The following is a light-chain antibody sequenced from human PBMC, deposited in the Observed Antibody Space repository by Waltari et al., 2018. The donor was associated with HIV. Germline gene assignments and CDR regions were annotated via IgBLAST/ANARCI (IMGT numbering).Light chain of an antibody. J-gene: IGLJ3*02. V-gene: IGLV1-40*01. CDR1: SSNIGAGYD. CDR2: AIN. Sequence: QSVLTQPPSVSGAPGQRVTISCTGSSSNIGAGYDVHWYQQLPGTAPKLFIYAINSRPSGFPYPFAGSKSGTSASLAITGLRAEDEGDYYCQSYDTSLGGSVFGGGTKLTVL. CDR3: QSYDTSLGGSV.